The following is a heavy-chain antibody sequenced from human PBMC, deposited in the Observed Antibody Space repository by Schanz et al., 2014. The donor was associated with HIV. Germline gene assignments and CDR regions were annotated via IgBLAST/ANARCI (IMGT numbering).Heavy chain of an antibody. J-gene: IGHJ6*02. D-gene: IGHD1-20*01. CDR3: ARDKGDNWAGYYYYYGMDV. CDR2: ISSGSSYI. CDR1: GFTFSSYS. Sequence: VQLLESGGGVVQPGRSLRLSCAASGFTFSSYSMNWVRQAPGKGLEWVSSISSGSSYIYYADSVKGRFTISRDNAKNSLYLQMNSLRAEDTAVYYCARDKGDNWAGYYYYYGMDVWGQGTTVTVSS. V-gene: IGHV3-21*01.